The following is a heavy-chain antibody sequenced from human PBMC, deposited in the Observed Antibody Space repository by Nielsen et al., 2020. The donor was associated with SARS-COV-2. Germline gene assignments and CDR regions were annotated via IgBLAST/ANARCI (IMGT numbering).Heavy chain of an antibody. CDR2: IRSKANSYAT. CDR3: TRQLSSRGNWFDP. Sequence: GGSLRLSCAASGFTFSGSAMHWVRQASGKGLEWVGRIRSKANSYATAYAASVKGRFTISRDDSKNTAYLQMNSLKTEDTAVYYCTRQLSSRGNWFDPWGQGTLVTVSS. CDR1: GFTFSGSA. J-gene: IGHJ5*02. V-gene: IGHV3-73*01. D-gene: IGHD3-16*02.